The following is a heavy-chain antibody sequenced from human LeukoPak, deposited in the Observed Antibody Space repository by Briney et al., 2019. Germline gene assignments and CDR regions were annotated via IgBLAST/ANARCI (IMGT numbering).Heavy chain of an antibody. CDR1: GVSFSSYG. D-gene: IGHD5-18*01. V-gene: IGHV3-33*01. CDR2: LWYEGSNK. CDR3: ARDSGAAMTYFDH. Sequence: GGSLRLSCAAAGVSFSSYGMHGVRQAPGKGLEWGAVLWYEGSNKYYADSVKGRFTISRDNSKNRLYLQMNSLRAEDTAVYYCARDSGAAMTYFDHWGQGTLVTVSS. J-gene: IGHJ4*02.